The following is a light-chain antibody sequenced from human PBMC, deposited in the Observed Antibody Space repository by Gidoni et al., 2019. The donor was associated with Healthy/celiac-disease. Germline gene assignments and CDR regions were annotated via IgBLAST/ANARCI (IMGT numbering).Light chain of an antibody. CDR2: AAS. V-gene: IGKV1-9*01. Sequence: EIQLTQSPSFLSASVGDRVTITCRASQGISSYLAWYQQKPGKAPKLLIYAASTLQSGVPSRFSGSGSGTEFTLTISRLQPEDFATYYCQQLNSYPRITFXGXTKVEIK. CDR1: QGISSY. J-gene: IGKJ4*01. CDR3: QQLNSYPRIT.